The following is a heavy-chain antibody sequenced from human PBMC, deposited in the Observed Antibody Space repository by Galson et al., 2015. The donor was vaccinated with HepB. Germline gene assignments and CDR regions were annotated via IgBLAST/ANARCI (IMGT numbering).Heavy chain of an antibody. Sequence: SLRLSCAASGFTFSSYAMHWVRQAPGKGLEWVAVISYDGSNKYYADSVKGRFTISRDNSKDTLYLQMNSLRAEDTAVYYCARVGYGSGSSLHDYWGQGTLVTVSS. V-gene: IGHV3-30*04. J-gene: IGHJ4*02. CDR3: ARVGYGSGSSLHDY. D-gene: IGHD3-10*01. CDR1: GFTFSSYA. CDR2: ISYDGSNK.